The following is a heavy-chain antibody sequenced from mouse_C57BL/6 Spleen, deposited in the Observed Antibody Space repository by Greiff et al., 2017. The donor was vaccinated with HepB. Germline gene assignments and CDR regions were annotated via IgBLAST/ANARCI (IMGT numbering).Heavy chain of an antibody. Sequence: QVHVKQSGPELVKPGASVKLSCKASGYTFTSYDINWVKQRPGQGLEWIGWIYPRDGSTKYNEKFKGKATLTVDTSSSTAYMELHSLTSEDSAVYFCARWYYGSPYYFDYWGQSTTLTVSS. CDR3: ARWYYGSPYYFDY. V-gene: IGHV1-85*01. CDR1: GYTFTSYD. D-gene: IGHD1-1*01. J-gene: IGHJ2*01. CDR2: IYPRDGST.